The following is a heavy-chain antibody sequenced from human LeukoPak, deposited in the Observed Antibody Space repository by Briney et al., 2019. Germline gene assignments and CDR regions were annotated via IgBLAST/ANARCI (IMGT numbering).Heavy chain of an antibody. D-gene: IGHD5/OR15-5a*01. J-gene: IGHJ4*02. CDR3: ARDPTSEISVPHYFDD. V-gene: IGHV4-34*01. CDR2: VNHRGMT. Sequence: SETLSLTCAVYDGAFSGYHWNWIRQAPGKGLEWIGEVNHRGMTNYNPSLKSRDIISADTSKNQFYLKLHSVTAADTAIYYCARDPTSEISVPHYFDDWGQGTLVTVSS. CDR1: DGAFSGYH.